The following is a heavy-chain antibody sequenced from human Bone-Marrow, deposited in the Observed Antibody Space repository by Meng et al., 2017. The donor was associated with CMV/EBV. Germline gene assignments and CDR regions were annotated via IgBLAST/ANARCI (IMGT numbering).Heavy chain of an antibody. Sequence: ASVKVSCKASGYTFTSYGISWVRQAPGQGLEWMGWINPKTGGTKYAQNFQGRVALTRDTSTSTAYMDLTRLTSDDTAIYYCARDTPEYSDSSGYPTLAYWGQGTLVTVSS. V-gene: IGHV1-2*02. CDR1: GYTFTSYG. J-gene: IGHJ4*02. CDR2: INPKTGGT. CDR3: ARDTPEYSDSSGYPTLAY. D-gene: IGHD3-22*01.